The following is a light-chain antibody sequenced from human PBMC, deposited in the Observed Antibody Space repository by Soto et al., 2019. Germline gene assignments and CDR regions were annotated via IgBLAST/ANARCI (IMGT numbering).Light chain of an antibody. CDR3: LQDYNYPRT. CDR1: QSIRSH. CDR2: AAS. Sequence: IQMTQSPTSLSASVGDSVSITCRASQSIRSHLNWYQQKPGKAPKLLIYAASSLQSGVPSRFSGSGSGTEFTLTISSLQPDDFATYYCLQDYNYPRTFGQGTKVDIK. J-gene: IGKJ1*01. V-gene: IGKV1-6*01.